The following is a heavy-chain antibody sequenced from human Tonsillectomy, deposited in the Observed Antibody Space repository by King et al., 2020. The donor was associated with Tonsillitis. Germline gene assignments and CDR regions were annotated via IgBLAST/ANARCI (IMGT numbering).Heavy chain of an antibody. CDR2: FYSTGIT. Sequence: QLQESVPGLVKPSETLSLTCTVSGGSISYYYWSWIRQPPGKGLDWIWCFYSTGITNYSPSLKSRVTISVEPSKNQFSLKLRPVTAADTAVYYCARQTTAMVKDYWGQGTLVTVSS. D-gene: IGHD5-18*01. CDR1: GGSISYYY. CDR3: ARQTTAMVKDY. V-gene: IGHV4-59*08. J-gene: IGHJ4*02.